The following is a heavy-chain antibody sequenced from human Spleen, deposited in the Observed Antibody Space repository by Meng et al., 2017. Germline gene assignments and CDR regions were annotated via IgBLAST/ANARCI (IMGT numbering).Heavy chain of an antibody. CDR2: ISSSGSTI. V-gene: IGHV3-11*01. CDR3: ARDHRRSSTRQKAFDI. D-gene: IGHD2-2*01. Sequence: GESLKISCAASGFTFSDYYMSWIRQAPGKGLEWVSYISSSGSTIYYADSVKGRFTISRDNATNTAYMELRSLRSDDTAVYYCARDHRRSSTRQKAFDIWGQGTVVTVSS. CDR1: GFTFSDYY. J-gene: IGHJ3*02.